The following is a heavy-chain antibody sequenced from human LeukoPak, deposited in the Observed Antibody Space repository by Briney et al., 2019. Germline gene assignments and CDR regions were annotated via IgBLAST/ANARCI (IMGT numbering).Heavy chain of an antibody. CDR2: INSDGSST. D-gene: IGHD4-17*01. CDR1: GFTFSSYA. CDR3: ARDTDTVTTILDY. Sequence: GGSLRLSCAASGFTFSSYAMSWVRQAPGKGLVWVSRINSDGSSTSYADSVKGRFTISRDNAKNTLYLQMNSLRAEDTAVYYCARDTDTVTTILDYWGQGTLVTVSS. V-gene: IGHV3-74*01. J-gene: IGHJ4*02.